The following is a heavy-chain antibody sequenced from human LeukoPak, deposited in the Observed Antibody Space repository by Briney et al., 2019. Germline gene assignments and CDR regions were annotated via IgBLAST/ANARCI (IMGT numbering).Heavy chain of an antibody. D-gene: IGHD3-22*01. J-gene: IGHJ5*01. Sequence: GGSLRLSCAASGFTFSSYAMSWVRQAPGKGLEWVSVISGSGDNTYYADSVKGRFTISRDTSKNTLYLQMISLRAEDTAIYYCVRDFDEFDSGGYPTWFDSWAQGTLVAVSS. V-gene: IGHV3-23*01. CDR1: GFTFSSYA. CDR3: VRDFDEFDSGGYPTWFDS. CDR2: ISGSGDNT.